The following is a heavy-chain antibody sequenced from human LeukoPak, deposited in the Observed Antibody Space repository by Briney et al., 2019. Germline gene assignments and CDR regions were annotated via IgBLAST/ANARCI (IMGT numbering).Heavy chain of an antibody. Sequence: GGSLRLSCAASGFTFSSYAMHWVRQAPGKGLEWVAVISYDGSNKYYADSVKGRFTISRDNSKNTLYLQMNSLRAEDTAVYYCARAGYGPAAMEIITMVRGVVFDYWGQGTLVTVSS. D-gene: IGHD3-10*01. CDR1: GFTFSSYA. V-gene: IGHV3-30*04. CDR3: ARAGYGPAAMEIITMVRGVVFDY. CDR2: ISYDGSNK. J-gene: IGHJ4*02.